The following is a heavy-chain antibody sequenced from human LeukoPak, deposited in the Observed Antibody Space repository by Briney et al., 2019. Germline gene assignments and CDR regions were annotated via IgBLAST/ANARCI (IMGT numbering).Heavy chain of an antibody. CDR2: IYPGDSDT. CDR3: ARLQSPRTLFGAFDT. Sequence: GESLKISCKGSGYSFTSYWIGWVRQMPGKGLEWMGIIYPGDSDTRYSPSFQGQVTISADKSISTAYLQWSSLKASDTAMYYCARLQSPRTLFGAFDTWGQGTMVTVSS. D-gene: IGHD3-16*01. J-gene: IGHJ3*02. CDR1: GYSFTSYW. V-gene: IGHV5-51*01.